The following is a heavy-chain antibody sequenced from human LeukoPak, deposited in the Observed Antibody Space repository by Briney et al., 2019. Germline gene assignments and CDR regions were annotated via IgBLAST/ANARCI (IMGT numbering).Heavy chain of an antibody. V-gene: IGHV4-39*01. CDR3: ARRAPPVTMVRGAPDQTGAYY. Sequence: SETLSLTCTVSGGSISSSSYYWGWIRQPPGKGLEWIGSIYYSGSTYYNPSLKSRVTISVDTSKNQFSLKLSSVTAADTAVYYCARRAPPVTMVRGAPDQTGAYYWGQGTLVTVSS. D-gene: IGHD3-10*01. J-gene: IGHJ4*02. CDR2: IYYSGST. CDR1: GGSISSSSYY.